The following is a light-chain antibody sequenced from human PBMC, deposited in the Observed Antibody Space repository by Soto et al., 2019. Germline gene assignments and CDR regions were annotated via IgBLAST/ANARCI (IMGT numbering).Light chain of an antibody. V-gene: IGLV2-14*01. CDR2: DVT. CDR3: SSYTSSSTLVL. J-gene: IGLJ2*01. Sequence: QSAPTQPASVSGSPGQSITISCTGTSGDVGAYNYVSWYQQHPGKAPKLMIYDVTNRPSGVSNRFSGSKSGNTASLTISGLQAEDEADYYCSSYTSSSTLVLFGGGTKLTVL. CDR1: SGDVGAYNY.